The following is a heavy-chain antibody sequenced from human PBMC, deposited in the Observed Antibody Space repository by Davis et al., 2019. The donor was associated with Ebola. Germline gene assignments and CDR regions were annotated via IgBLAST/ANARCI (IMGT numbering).Heavy chain of an antibody. CDR1: GFTFSSSA. CDR3: ARPYYYDSSGRTTLGY. Sequence: AASVKVSCKASGFTFSSSAVQWVRQARGQRLEWIGWIVVGSGNTHYAQKFQERVTISRDMSTSTVYMELSSLRSEDTAVYYCARPYYYDSSGRTTLGYWGQGTLVTVSS. CDR2: IVVGSGNT. J-gene: IGHJ4*02. D-gene: IGHD3-22*01. V-gene: IGHV1-58*01.